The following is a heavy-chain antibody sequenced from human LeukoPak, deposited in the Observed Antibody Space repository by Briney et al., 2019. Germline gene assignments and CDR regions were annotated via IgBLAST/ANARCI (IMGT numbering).Heavy chain of an antibody. Sequence: SETLSLTCAVYGGSFSGYYWSWIRQPPGKGLEWIGEINHSGSTNYNPSHKSRVTISVDTSKNQFSLKLSSVTAADTAVYYCARGVGYCSGGSCYDNWGQGPLVTVSS. V-gene: IGHV4-34*01. CDR2: INHSGST. CDR1: GGSFSGYY. J-gene: IGHJ4*02. D-gene: IGHD2-15*01. CDR3: ARGVGYCSGGSCYDN.